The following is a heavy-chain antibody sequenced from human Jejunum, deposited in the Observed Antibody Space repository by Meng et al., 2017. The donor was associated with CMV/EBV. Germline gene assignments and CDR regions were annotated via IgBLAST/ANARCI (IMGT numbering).Heavy chain of an antibody. V-gene: IGHV4-34*01. CDR2: INHDGGT. Sequence: QVQQQQWGAGLLKPSETLSLTGAGYGGSFSEYYWNWIRQPPGKGLEWIGEINHDGGTHYNPSLKSRVTISVDTSKNQFSLKLRSVTAADTSGYYCVLYSNNIDYWGQGTLVTVSS. CDR3: VLYSNNIDY. CDR1: GGSFSEYY. D-gene: IGHD6-13*01. J-gene: IGHJ4*02.